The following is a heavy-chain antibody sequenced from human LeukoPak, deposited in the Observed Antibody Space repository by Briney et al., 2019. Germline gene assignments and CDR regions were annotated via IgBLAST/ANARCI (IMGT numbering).Heavy chain of an antibody. V-gene: IGHV4-34*01. D-gene: IGHD6-13*01. J-gene: IGHJ4*02. CDR2: INHSGST. CDR3: ARGRIAASALVCFDY. CDR1: GGSFSGYY. Sequence: SETLSLTCAVYGGSFSGYYWSWIRQPPGKGLEWIGEINHSGSTNYNPSLKSRVTISVDTSKNQFSLKLSSVTAADTAVYYCARGRIAASALVCFDYWGQGTLVTVSS.